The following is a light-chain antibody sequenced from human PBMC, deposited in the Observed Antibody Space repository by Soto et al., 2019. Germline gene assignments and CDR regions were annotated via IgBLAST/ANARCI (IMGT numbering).Light chain of an antibody. Sequence: IQMTQSPSSLSVSVGDRVTITCRASQGINNYLNWYQQKPGKAPNLLISAATRLQSGVPSRFSGRGSGTDFTLTISSLQPEDFATYFCQQSYSTPYTFGQGTKLE. CDR3: QQSYSTPYT. CDR1: QGINNY. CDR2: AAT. V-gene: IGKV1-39*01. J-gene: IGKJ2*01.